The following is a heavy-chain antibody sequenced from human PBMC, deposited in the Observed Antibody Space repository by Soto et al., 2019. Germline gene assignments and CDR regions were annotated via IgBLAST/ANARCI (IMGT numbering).Heavy chain of an antibody. Sequence: GGSLRLSCAASGFTFSSYAMSWVRQAPGKGLEWVSAISGSGGGTSYTDSVKGRFTSSRDNSKNTLYLQMNSQRAEDTAVYYCAKGASSGYYYFDYWGQGTLVTVSS. CDR2: ISGSGGGT. CDR1: GFTFSSYA. J-gene: IGHJ4*02. D-gene: IGHD3-22*01. V-gene: IGHV3-23*01. CDR3: AKGASSGYYYFDY.